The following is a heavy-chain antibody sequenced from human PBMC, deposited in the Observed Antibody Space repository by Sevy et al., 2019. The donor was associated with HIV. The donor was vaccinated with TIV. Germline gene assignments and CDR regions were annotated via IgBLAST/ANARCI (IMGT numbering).Heavy chain of an antibody. CDR2: VSWNSRNI. J-gene: IGHJ6*02. V-gene: IGHV3-9*01. CDR3: AKDINRGCDGVNCYPYYYYFYGLDV. CDR1: GFSINEHA. Sequence: GGSLRLSCAASGFSINEHAMHWVRQVPGKGLEWVSGVSWNSRNIGYGDSVKGRFTISRDNANHFLYLEMNSLRPEDTAFYYCAKDINRGCDGVNCYPYYYYFYGLDVWGQGTTVTVSS. D-gene: IGHD2-21*01.